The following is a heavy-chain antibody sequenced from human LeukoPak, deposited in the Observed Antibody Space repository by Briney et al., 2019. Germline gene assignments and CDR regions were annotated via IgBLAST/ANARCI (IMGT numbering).Heavy chain of an antibody. V-gene: IGHV3-21*01. CDR2: ISSSSSYI. Sequence: GGSLRLSCAASGFTFSSYSMNWVRQAPGKGLEWVSSISSSSSYIYYADSVKGRFTISRDNAKNSLYLQMNSLRAEDTAVYYCARDAPLLTISMVLDFGYGGPGGQGTLVTVSS. D-gene: IGHD3-10*01. CDR3: ARDAPLLTISMVLDFGYGGP. J-gene: IGHJ4*02. CDR1: GFTFSSYS.